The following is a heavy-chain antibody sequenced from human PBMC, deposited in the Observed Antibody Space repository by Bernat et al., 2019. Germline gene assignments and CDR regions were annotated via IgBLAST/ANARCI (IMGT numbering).Heavy chain of an antibody. CDR3: ARGSGSGWYSAFDI. J-gene: IGHJ3*02. D-gene: IGHD6-19*01. CDR2: IIPIFGTA. V-gene: IGHV1-69*06. Sequence: QVQLVQSGAEVKKPGSSVKVSCKASGGTFSSYAISWVRQAPGQGLEWMGGIIPIFGTANYAQKIQGRDTISADKSTRTAYMELSSLRSEDRAVYYCARGSGSGWYSAFDIWGQGTMVTVSS. CDR1: GGTFSSYA.